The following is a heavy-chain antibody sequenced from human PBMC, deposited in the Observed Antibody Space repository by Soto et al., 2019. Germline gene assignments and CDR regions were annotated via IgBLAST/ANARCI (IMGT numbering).Heavy chain of an antibody. V-gene: IGHV4-39*01. D-gene: IGHD2-15*01. J-gene: IGHJ6*02. CDR2: IYYSGST. Sequence: SETLSLTCTVSGGSVSSSSCYWGWIRQPPGKGLEWIGSIYYSGSTYYNPSLKSRVTISVDTSKNQFSLKLSSVTAADTAVYYCARHLTYCSAGSCYSDFPYYGMDVWGQGTTVTVSS. CDR1: GGSVSSSSCY. CDR3: ARHLTYCSAGSCYSDFPYYGMDV.